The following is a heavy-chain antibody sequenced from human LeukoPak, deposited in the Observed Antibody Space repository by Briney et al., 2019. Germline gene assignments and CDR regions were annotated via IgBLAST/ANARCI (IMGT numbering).Heavy chain of an antibody. CDR1: GFTFDDYG. CDR2: IYSGGST. J-gene: IGHJ6*02. CDR3: ASNDYYYYGMDV. Sequence: LTGGSLRLSYAASGFTFDDYGMSWVRQAPGKGLEWVSVIYSGGSTYYADSVKGRFTISRDNSKNTLYLQMNSLRAEDTAVYYCASNDYYYYGMDVWGQGTTVTVSS. V-gene: IGHV3-66*01.